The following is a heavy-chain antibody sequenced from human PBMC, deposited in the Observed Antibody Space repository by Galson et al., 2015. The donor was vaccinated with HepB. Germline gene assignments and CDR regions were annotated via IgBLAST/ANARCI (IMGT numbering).Heavy chain of an antibody. CDR2: IKQDGSEK. D-gene: IGHD1-1*01. J-gene: IGHJ2*01. CDR1: GFTFSSYW. V-gene: IGHV3-7*01. Sequence: SLRLSCAASGFTFSSYWMSWVRQAPGKGLEWVANIKQDGSEKYYADSVKGRFTISRDNAENSLYVDMNSLRTEDTAIYYCARDHDPSDRPLWYFDLWGRGTLVTVSS. CDR3: ARDHDPSDRPLWYFDL.